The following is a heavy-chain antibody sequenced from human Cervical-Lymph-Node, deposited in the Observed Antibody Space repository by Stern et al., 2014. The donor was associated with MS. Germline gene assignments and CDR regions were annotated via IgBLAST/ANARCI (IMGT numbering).Heavy chain of an antibody. V-gene: IGHV1-3*01. CDR3: AREMADFWSGYYQNDAFDI. Sequence: QVQLVQSGAEVKKPGASVKVSCKASGYTFTSYAMHWVRQAPGQRLEWMGWINAGNGNTKYSQKFQGRVTITRDTSASTAYMELSSLRSEDTAVYYCAREMADFWSGYYQNDAFDIWGQGTMVTVSS. J-gene: IGHJ3*02. CDR1: GYTFTSYA. D-gene: IGHD3-3*01. CDR2: INAGNGNT.